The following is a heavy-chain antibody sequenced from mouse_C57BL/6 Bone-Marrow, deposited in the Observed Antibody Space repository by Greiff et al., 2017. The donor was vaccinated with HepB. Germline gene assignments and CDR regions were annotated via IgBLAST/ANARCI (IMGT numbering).Heavy chain of an antibody. Sequence: QVQLKESGPGLVAPSQSLSITCTVSGFSLTSYGVHWVRQPPGTGLEWLVVIWSDGSTTYNSALNSRLSSSKDNSKSQVFLKMNSLQTDDTAMYYGARQTNYRYYYAMDYWGQGTSVTVSA. V-gene: IGHV2-6-1*01. J-gene: IGHJ4*01. CDR3: ARQTNYRYYYAMDY. D-gene: IGHD2-12*01. CDR2: IWSDGST. CDR1: GFSLTSYG.